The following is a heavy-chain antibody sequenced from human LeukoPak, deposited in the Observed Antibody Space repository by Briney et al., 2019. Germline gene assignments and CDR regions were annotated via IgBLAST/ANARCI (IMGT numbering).Heavy chain of an antibody. Sequence: GGSLRLSCSASGFAFSSYAMHWVRQAPGKGLEYVSAISSNGGSTYYADSVKGRFTISRDNSKNTLYLQMSSLRAEDTAVYYCVKAYYDFWSGTDNWGQGTLVTVSS. CDR3: VKAYYDFWSGTDN. CDR1: GFAFSSYA. J-gene: IGHJ4*02. D-gene: IGHD3-3*01. V-gene: IGHV3-64D*09. CDR2: ISSNGGST.